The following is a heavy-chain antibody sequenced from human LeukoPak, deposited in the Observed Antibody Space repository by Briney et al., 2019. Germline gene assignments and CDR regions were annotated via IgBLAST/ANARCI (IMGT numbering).Heavy chain of an antibody. V-gene: IGHV3-21*01. Sequence: GGSLRLSCAASGFTFSSYSMNWVRQAPGKGLEWVSSISSSSSYIYYADSVKGRFTISRDNAKNSLYLQMNSLRAEDTAVYYCARELELGGPRDWGQGTLVTVSS. CDR1: GFTFSSYS. J-gene: IGHJ4*02. D-gene: IGHD2-15*01. CDR2: ISSSSSYI. CDR3: ARELELGGPRD.